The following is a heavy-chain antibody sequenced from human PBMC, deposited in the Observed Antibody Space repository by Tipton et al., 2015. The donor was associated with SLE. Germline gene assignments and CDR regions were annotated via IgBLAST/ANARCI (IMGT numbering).Heavy chain of an antibody. V-gene: IGHV4-28*01. D-gene: IGHD2-8*01. CDR3: VRLRSKVLIDY. CDR1: GYSISSNNF. Sequence: TLSLTCGVSGYSISSNNFWGWIRQPPGKGLEWIGYICCGGTTHYNPSLKSRVTMSVDTSKNQFSLRLNSVTAVDTAVYYCVRLRSKVLIDYWGQGTLVTVSS. J-gene: IGHJ4*02. CDR2: ICCGGTT.